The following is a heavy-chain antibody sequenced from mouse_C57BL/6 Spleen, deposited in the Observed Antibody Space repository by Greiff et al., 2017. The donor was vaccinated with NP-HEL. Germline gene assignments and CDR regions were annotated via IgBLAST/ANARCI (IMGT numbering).Heavy chain of an antibody. V-gene: IGHV1-76*01. Sequence: VQLQQSGAELVRPGASVKLSCKASGYTFTDYYINWVKQRPGQGLEWIARIYPGSGNTYYNEKFKGKATLTAEKSSSTAYMQLSSLTSEDSAVYFCARSSTMVTTGYFDVWGTGTTVTVSS. CDR1: GYTFTDYY. D-gene: IGHD2-2*01. J-gene: IGHJ1*03. CDR2: IYPGSGNT. CDR3: ARSSTMVTTGYFDV.